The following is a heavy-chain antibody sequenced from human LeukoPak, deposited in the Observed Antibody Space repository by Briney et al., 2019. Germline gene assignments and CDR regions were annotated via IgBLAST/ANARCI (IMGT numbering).Heavy chain of an antibody. V-gene: IGHV4-59*01. J-gene: IGHJ4*02. CDR2: LLYSGST. CDR1: GGSISSYY. D-gene: IGHD5-18*01. Sequence: SETLSLTCTVSGGSISSYYWSWIRQPPGKGLEWIGYLLYSGSTDYNPSLKSRITISADTSKNQFSLKLTAVNTADTAVYYCARDSGYSYGYYYWGLGTLVTVSS. CDR3: ARDSGYSYGYYY.